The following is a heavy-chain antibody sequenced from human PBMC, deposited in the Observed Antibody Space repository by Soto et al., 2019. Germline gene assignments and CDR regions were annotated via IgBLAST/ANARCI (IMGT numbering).Heavy chain of an antibody. J-gene: IGHJ6*02. CDR3: AKDIGFRVRYCSSTSWDGASGRGGMDV. Sequence: GGSLRLSCAASGFTFDDYAMHWVRQAPGKGLEWVSGISWNSGSIGYADSVKGRFTISRDNAKNSLYLQMNSLRAEDTALYYCAKDIGFRVRYCSSTSWDGASGRGGMDVWGQGTTVTVSS. V-gene: IGHV3-9*01. D-gene: IGHD2-2*01. CDR1: GFTFDDYA. CDR2: ISWNSGSI.